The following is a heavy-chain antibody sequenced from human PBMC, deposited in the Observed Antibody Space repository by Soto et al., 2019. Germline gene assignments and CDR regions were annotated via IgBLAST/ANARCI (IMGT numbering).Heavy chain of an antibody. CDR2: ISGSGGST. J-gene: IGHJ6*02. CDR3: AKDQLQDIVVVVAATPSYYYGMDV. V-gene: IGHV3-23*01. D-gene: IGHD2-15*01. Sequence: PGGSLRLSCAASGFTFSSYAMSWVRQAPGKGLEWVSAISGSGGSTYYADSVKGRFTISRDNSKNTLYLQMNSLRAEDTAVYYFAKDQLQDIVVVVAATPSYYYGMDVWGQGTTVTVSS. CDR1: GFTFSSYA.